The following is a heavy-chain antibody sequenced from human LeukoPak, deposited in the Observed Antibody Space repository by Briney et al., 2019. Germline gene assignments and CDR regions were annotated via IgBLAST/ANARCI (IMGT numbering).Heavy chain of an antibody. D-gene: IGHD4-17*01. Sequence: GGSLRLSCPASGFTFSIYSVNWVRQAPGKGLEWVSYISSSSSTMFYADSVKGRFTISRDNAKNSLFLQMNSLRDEDKAVYYCASRSYGDYGFDYWGQGTLVTVSS. CDR2: ISSSSSTM. V-gene: IGHV3-48*02. J-gene: IGHJ4*02. CDR1: GFTFSIYS. CDR3: ASRSYGDYGFDY.